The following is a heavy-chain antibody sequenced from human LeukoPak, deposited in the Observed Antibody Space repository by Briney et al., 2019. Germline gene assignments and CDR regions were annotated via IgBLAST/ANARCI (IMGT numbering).Heavy chain of an antibody. CDR3: ARDFNLYGGNFDY. D-gene: IGHD4-23*01. V-gene: IGHV3-30*03. J-gene: IGHJ4*02. CDR2: ISYDGSNK. CDR1: GFTFSSYG. Sequence: HPGGSLRLSCAASGFTFSSYGMHWVRQAPGKGLEWVAVISYDGSNKYYADSVKGRFTISRDNSKNTLYLQMNSLRAEDTAVYYCARDFNLYGGNFDYWGQGTLVTVSS.